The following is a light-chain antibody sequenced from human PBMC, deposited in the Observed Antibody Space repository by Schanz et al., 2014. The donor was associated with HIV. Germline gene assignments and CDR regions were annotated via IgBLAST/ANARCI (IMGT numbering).Light chain of an antibody. CDR1: QNVISNY. Sequence: EIVLTQSPGTLSLSPGERVTLSCRASQNVISNYLAWYQQKPGQAPRLLLFGASRRATGIPDRFSGSGSGTDFSLTISRLEPEDFAVYYCQYFGNSGGTFGGGTKVEIK. CDR3: QYFGNSGGT. J-gene: IGKJ4*01. CDR2: GAS. V-gene: IGKV3-20*01.